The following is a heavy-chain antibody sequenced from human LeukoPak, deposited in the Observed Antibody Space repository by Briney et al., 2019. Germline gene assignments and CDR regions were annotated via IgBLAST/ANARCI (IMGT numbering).Heavy chain of an antibody. J-gene: IGHJ4*02. Sequence: PGGSLRLSCAASGFTFSTYSMKWVRQAPGKGLEWVAYMNQLGTEKKYLDSVKGRFTISRDNVKNSLYLQMNSLRVEDTAVYYCARGTYYYEFWGQGTLVTVSS. D-gene: IGHD3-16*01. V-gene: IGHV3-7*04. CDR1: GFTFSTYS. CDR2: MNQLGTEK. CDR3: ARGTYYYEF.